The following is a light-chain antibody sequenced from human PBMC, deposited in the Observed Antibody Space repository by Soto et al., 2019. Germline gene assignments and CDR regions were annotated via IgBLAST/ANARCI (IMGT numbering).Light chain of an antibody. CDR3: QQYNKWPRT. J-gene: IGKJ1*01. Sequence: EILLTQSPSTLSLSPGERATLSCRASQSVSSNLAWYQQKPGQAPRLLIYGASTRATGIPARFSGSGSGTEFTLTISSLQSEDFEVYYCQQYNKWPRTFGQGTKV. V-gene: IGKV3-15*01. CDR2: GAS. CDR1: QSVSSN.